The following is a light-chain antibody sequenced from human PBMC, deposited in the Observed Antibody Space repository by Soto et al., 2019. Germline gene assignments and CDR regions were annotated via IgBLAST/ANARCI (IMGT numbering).Light chain of an antibody. V-gene: IGKV3-15*01. Sequence: EIVVTQSPATLSVSPGERATLFCRASQGINNNLAWYQQRPGQAPRLLIYGASTRAPGIPARFGGSGSGTDFTLTISTLQSEDFAVYHCQHYNNLPLSFGGGSKVEI. CDR1: QGINNN. J-gene: IGKJ4*01. CDR2: GAS. CDR3: QHYNNLPLS.